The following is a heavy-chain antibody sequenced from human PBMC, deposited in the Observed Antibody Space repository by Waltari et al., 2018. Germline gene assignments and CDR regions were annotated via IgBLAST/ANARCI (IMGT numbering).Heavy chain of an antibody. CDR1: GFTFTTYG. D-gene: IGHD6-6*01. J-gene: IGHJ4*02. CDR3: AKDSAGNSGSSDY. CDR2: FSYEGSNK. Sequence: QVRLVESGGGVVQPGRSLRLSCAASGFTFTTYGMHWVRQAPGKGLEWVAVFSYEGSNKDYADSVRGLFTISRDISTNTLYLQMNSLRAEDTAVYYCAKDSAGNSGSSDYWGQGTLVIVSS. V-gene: IGHV3-30*18.